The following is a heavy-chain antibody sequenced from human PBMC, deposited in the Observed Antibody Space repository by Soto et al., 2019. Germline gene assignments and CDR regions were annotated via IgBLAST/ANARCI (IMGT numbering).Heavy chain of an antibody. CDR1: GFTFSSYS. V-gene: IGHV3-48*02. D-gene: IGHD2-2*01. CDR3: GGEGGGGTDIVVVPAAPGGYYYYYGMDV. CDR2: ISSSSSTI. Sequence: EVQLVESRGGLVQPGGSLRLSCAASGFTFSSYSMNWVRQAPGKGLEWVSYISSSSSTIYYADSVKGRFTISRDNAKNSLYLEMNSLRDEDTAVYYGGGEGGGGTDIVVVPAAPGGYYYYYGMDVWGQGTTVTVSS. J-gene: IGHJ6*02.